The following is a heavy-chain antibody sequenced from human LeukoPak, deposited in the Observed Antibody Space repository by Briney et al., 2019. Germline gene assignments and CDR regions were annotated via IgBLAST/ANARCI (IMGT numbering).Heavy chain of an antibody. CDR1: GFTFSSYA. CDR3: AKSRDGAIAARPFY. CDR2: ISGGGGTT. Sequence: PGGSLRLSCAASGFTFSSYAMSWVRQAPGMGLEWVSGISGGGGTTNYADSVKGRFTISRDNSKNTLYLQMNSLRAEDTAVYYCAKSRDGAIAARPFYWGQGTLLTVSS. D-gene: IGHD6-6*01. V-gene: IGHV3-23*01. J-gene: IGHJ4*02.